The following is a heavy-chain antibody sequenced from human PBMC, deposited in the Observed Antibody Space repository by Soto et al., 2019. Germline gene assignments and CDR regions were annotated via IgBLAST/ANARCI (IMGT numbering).Heavy chain of an antibody. CDR2: IYPGDSDT. J-gene: IGHJ6*02. CDR1: GYTFTDYW. D-gene: IGHD4-4*01. CDR3: SRQISNFRYYSYAMDV. Sequence: PGESLQISCKGSGYTFTDYWIGWVRQLPGKGLEWMGIIYPGDSDTRYSPSCQGHVTITVNKSTSTAYLQWNTLKASDTAMYYCSRQISNFRYYSYAMDVWGQGTTVTVSS. V-gene: IGHV5-51*01.